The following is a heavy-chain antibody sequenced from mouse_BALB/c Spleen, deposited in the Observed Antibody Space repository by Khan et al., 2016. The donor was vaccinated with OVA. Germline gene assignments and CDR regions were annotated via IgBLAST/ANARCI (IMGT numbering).Heavy chain of an antibody. D-gene: IGHD2-10*01. CDR3: ARPPYFSYVLDN. CDR2: ITTYTGEP. J-gene: IGHJ4*01. Sequence: QIQLVQSGPEVKKPGETVKISCKASGHTFTKFGMNWVKQAPGKGLKWMGWITTYTGEPSYADNFNGRFAFTLETSASTSYLQINNLKNEDTATYCCARPPYFSYVLDNWGQGTSVTVSS. V-gene: IGHV9-3-1*01. CDR1: GHTFTKFG.